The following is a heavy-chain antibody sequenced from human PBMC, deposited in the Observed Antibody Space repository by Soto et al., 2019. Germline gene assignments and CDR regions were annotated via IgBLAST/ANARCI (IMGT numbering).Heavy chain of an antibody. J-gene: IGHJ4*02. CDR2: INPSGGST. CDR3: ARDSSGRDFDY. D-gene: IGHD3-22*01. CDR1: GYTFTSYH. V-gene: IGHV1-46*01. Sequence: ASVKVSCKASGYTFTSYHMNWVLQAPGQGLEWMGIINPSGGSTSYAQKFQGRVTMTRDTSTSTVYMELSSLRSEDTAVYYCARDSSGRDFDYWGQGTLVTVSS.